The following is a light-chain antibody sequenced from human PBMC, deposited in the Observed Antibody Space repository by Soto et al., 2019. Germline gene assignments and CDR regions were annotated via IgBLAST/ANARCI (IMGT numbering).Light chain of an antibody. V-gene: IGKV3-20*01. CDR1: QSVSNNY. J-gene: IGKJ1*01. Sequence: ETVLTQSSGSLSLSPAERATFACRASQSVSNNYLAWYQQKPGQAPRLLIYGASNRATGIPDRFSGSGSGTDFTLTISRLEPEDFAVYYCQQYGSSGTFGQGTKVDIK. CDR3: QQYGSSGT. CDR2: GAS.